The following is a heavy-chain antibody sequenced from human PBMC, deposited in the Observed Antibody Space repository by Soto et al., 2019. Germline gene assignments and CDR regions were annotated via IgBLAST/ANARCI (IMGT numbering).Heavy chain of an antibody. Sequence: PGGSLRLSCAASGFSFSSYWMSWVRPASGKGLEWVANIKQDGSEKYYVDSVKGRFTLSRDNAKNSLQLQMSSLRDEDTAIYFCARVAYGNAWIFDYWGQGTLVTVSS. CDR2: IKQDGSEK. CDR3: ARVAYGNAWIFDY. J-gene: IGHJ4*01. D-gene: IGHD3-10*01. CDR1: GFSFSSYW. V-gene: IGHV3-7*01.